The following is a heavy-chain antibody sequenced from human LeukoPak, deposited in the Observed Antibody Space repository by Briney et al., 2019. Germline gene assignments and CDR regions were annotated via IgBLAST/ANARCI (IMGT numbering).Heavy chain of an antibody. CDR2: IKGDGSAE. V-gene: IGHV3-7*03. J-gene: IGHJ5*02. CDR1: GFTFSSYF. Sequence: GGSLRLSCVASGFTFSSYFMNWVRQAPGKGPEWVANIKGDGSAEYYMDSVKGRFTISRGNAKNSLYLQMNSLRAEDTAVYYCARGLSANWFDPWGQGTLVTVSS. D-gene: IGHD2-21*01. CDR3: ARGLSANWFDP.